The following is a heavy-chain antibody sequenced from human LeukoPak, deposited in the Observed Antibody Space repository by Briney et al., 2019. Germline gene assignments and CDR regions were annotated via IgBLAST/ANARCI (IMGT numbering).Heavy chain of an antibody. V-gene: IGHV4-34*01. CDR2: INHSGRT. Sequence: PSETLSLTCAVYGESFSGYYWSWIRQPPGKGLEWIGEINHSGRTNYNPSLKSRLTISVDTSKNQFSLTPNSVTAADTAVYYCARGTPYYYDGGGYYYFDYWGQGTLVTVSS. CDR1: GESFSGYY. CDR3: ARGTPYYYDGGGYYYFDY. D-gene: IGHD3-22*01. J-gene: IGHJ4*02.